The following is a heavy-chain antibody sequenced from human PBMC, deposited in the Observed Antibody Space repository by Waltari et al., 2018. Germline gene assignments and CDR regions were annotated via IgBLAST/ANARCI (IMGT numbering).Heavy chain of an antibody. CDR2: IIPIFGTA. J-gene: IGHJ4*02. V-gene: IGHV1-69*14. Sequence: QVQLVQSGAEVQKPGSSVKVSCKASGGTFRRYAIILGRQAPGQGLEWMGGIIPIFGTANYAQKFQGRVTITADKSTSTAYMELSSLRSEDTAVYYCASGKLYRPTGSWGQGTLVTVSS. D-gene: IGHD1-1*01. CDR3: ASGKLYRPTGS. CDR1: GGTFRRYA.